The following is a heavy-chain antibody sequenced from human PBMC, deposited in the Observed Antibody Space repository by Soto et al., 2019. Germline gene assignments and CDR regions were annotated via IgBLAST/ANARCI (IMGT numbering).Heavy chain of an antibody. CDR2: IYYSGST. J-gene: IGHJ5*02. V-gene: IGHV4-61*01. D-gene: IGHD2-21*02. CDR1: GGSVSSGSYY. Sequence: LSLTCTVSGGSVSSGSYYWSWIRQPPRKGLEWIGYIYYSGSTNYNPSLKSRVTISVDTSKNQFSLKLSSVTAADTAVYYCARDQGDLNWFDPWGQGTLVTAPQ. CDR3: ARDQGDLNWFDP.